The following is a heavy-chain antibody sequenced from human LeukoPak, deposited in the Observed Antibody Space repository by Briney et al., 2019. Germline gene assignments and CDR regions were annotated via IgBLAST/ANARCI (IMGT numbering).Heavy chain of an antibody. Sequence: ASVKVSCKTSGYTFIGYYIHWVRQAPGQGLEWLGWIDPNSDDRTYALKFQGRVSMTRDTSISTAYLELSSLRSDDTAIYYCARGDLYNFDYWGRGTLVTVSS. V-gene: IGHV1-2*02. D-gene: IGHD2-21*01. CDR2: IDPNSDDR. J-gene: IGHJ4*02. CDR1: GYTFIGYY. CDR3: ARGDLYNFDY.